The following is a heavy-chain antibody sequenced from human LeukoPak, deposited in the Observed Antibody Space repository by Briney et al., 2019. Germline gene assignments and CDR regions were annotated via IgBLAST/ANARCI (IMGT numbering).Heavy chain of an antibody. Sequence: PGGSLRLSCAASGFTFSSYAMNWVRQAPGTGLEWVSSINSGGGSTYYADSVKGRFTISRDNSKNTLSLQMNSLRAEDTAVYYCAKGHSGNYYNFDSWGQGTLVTVSS. V-gene: IGHV3-23*01. CDR1: GFTFSSYA. CDR3: AKGHSGNYYNFDS. CDR2: INSGGGST. D-gene: IGHD1-26*01. J-gene: IGHJ4*02.